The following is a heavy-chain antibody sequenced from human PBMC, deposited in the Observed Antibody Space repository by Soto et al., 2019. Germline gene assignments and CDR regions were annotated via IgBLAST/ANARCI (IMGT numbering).Heavy chain of an antibody. J-gene: IGHJ5*02. CDR2: VHDTGST. D-gene: IGHD3-22*01. Sequence: PSETLSLTCTVSGGSISSYYWTWIRQPPGKGLEWIGYVHDTGSTYYNPSLKSRVTISVDTSKNQFSLKLSSVTAADTAVYYRASVYSSGYYPWFDPWGQGTLVTVSS. CDR1: GGSISSYY. V-gene: IGHV4-59*12. CDR3: ASVYSSGYYPWFDP.